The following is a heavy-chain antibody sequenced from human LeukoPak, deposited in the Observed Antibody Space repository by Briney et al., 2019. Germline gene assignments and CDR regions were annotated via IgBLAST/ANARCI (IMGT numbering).Heavy chain of an antibody. Sequence: GGSLRLSCAASGFTFSSYSMNWVRQAPGKGLEWVSSISSSSSYIYYADSVKGRFTISRDNSKNTLYLQMNSLRAEDTAVYYCAKDPREYCSSTSCYFYYYYGMDVWGQGTTVTVSS. D-gene: IGHD2-2*01. V-gene: IGHV3-21*01. J-gene: IGHJ6*02. CDR3: AKDPREYCSSTSCYFYYYYGMDV. CDR1: GFTFSSYS. CDR2: ISSSSSYI.